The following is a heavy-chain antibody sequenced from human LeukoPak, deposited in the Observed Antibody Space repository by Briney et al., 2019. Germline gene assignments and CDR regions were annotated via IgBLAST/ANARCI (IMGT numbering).Heavy chain of an antibody. J-gene: IGHJ4*02. V-gene: IGHV1-2*02. CDR3: AREGDRMSDY. Sequence: ASVKVSCKASGYTFTSYGISWVRQAPGQGLEWMGWINPNSGDTHYAQKFQGRVTLTWAASITTAYMGLTRLTSDDTAVYYCAREGDRMSDYWGQGTLVTVSS. D-gene: IGHD1-26*01. CDR2: INPNSGDT. CDR1: GYTFTSYG.